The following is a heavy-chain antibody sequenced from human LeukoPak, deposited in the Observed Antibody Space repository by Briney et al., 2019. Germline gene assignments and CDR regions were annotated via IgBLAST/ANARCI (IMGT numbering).Heavy chain of an antibody. V-gene: IGHV4-59*01. Sequence: SETLSLTCTVSGGSISTYYWSWIRQPPGKGLEWIGYVYYTGSTSYNPSLKSRVTMSLDASKNQFSLELNSVTPADTAVYYCARGGNYWPQWWFDPWGRGTLVSVSS. J-gene: IGHJ5*02. D-gene: IGHD1-26*01. CDR3: ARGGNYWPQWWFDP. CDR2: VYYTGST. CDR1: GGSISTYY.